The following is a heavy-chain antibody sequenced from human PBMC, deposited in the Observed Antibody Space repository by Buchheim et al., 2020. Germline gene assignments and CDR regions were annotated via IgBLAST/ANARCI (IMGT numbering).Heavy chain of an antibody. J-gene: IGHJ4*02. CDR3: AKGLVWGTIDS. V-gene: IGHV3-23*01. Sequence: EVQLLESGGGLVQPGGSLRLSCAASGFTFNHYGMSWVRQTPGRGLERVSIITGSGDRADYAESVKGRFTISRDNDKNTLYLQMNSLSAEDTAVYYCAKGLVWGTIDSWGQGAL. D-gene: IGHD3-16*01. CDR1: GFTFNHYG. CDR2: ITGSGDRA.